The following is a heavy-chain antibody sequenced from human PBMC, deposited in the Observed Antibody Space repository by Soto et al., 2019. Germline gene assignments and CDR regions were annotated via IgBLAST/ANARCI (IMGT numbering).Heavy chain of an antibody. CDR1: GFSLNNRAEG. Sequence: QIALKESGPTLVKPTQPLTLICTFSGFSLNNRAEGVGWIRQPPGKALERLALIYWDDDKHYSPSLNSRVTISKDASKNPVVARMTNMDPADTATYFCARTSSGYADFASWGPGPLVPVSS. D-gene: IGHD3-22*01. V-gene: IGHV2-5*02. J-gene: IGHJ4*02. CDR3: ARTSSGYADFAS. CDR2: IYWDDDK.